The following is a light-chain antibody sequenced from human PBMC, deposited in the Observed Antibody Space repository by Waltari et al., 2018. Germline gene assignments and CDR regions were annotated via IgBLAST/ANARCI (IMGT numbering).Light chain of an antibody. Sequence: QSVVTQPPSASGTPGQRVIISCSGSNSNIGSNYVHWYQHLPGTAPKLLIYRNDPRPSGVLDRFSGSKSGSSASLAISGLRSEDEGDYYCAVWDDSLSGRVFGGGTKLTVL. CDR1: NSNIGSNY. CDR3: AVWDDSLSGRV. J-gene: IGLJ3*02. V-gene: IGLV1-47*01. CDR2: RND.